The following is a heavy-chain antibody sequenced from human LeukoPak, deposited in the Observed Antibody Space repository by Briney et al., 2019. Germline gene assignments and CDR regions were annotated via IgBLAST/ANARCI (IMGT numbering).Heavy chain of an antibody. Sequence: ASVKVSCKASGGTFSSYAISWVQQAPGRGLEWMGGIIPIFGTANYAQKFQGRVTITADESTSTAYMELSSLRSEDTAVYYCARMSANDAFDIWGQGTMVTVSS. CDR1: GGTFSSYA. J-gene: IGHJ3*02. D-gene: IGHD3-3*01. CDR2: IIPIFGTA. CDR3: ARMSANDAFDI. V-gene: IGHV1-69*13.